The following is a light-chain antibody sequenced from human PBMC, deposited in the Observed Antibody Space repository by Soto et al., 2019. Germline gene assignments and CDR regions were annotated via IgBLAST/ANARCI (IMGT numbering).Light chain of an antibody. J-gene: IGKJ5*01. CDR1: QSVSSY. CDR3: QQRSNLIP. Sequence: IVLTQTPATLSLSPGARSTLSCRASQSVSSYLAWYQQKPGQAPRLLIYDASNRATGIPARFSGSASGTDFTLTISSLPSEDFAVYSCQQRSNLIPFGHGTRLEIK. CDR2: DAS. V-gene: IGKV3-11*01.